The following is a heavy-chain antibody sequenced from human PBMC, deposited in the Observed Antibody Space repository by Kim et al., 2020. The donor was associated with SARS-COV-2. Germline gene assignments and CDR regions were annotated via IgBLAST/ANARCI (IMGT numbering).Heavy chain of an antibody. V-gene: IGHV4-59*01. D-gene: IGHD5-18*01. CDR1: GGSISSYY. CDR3: ARGMTDTAMVD. J-gene: IGHJ4*02. CDR2: IYYSGST. Sequence: SETLSLTCTVSGGSISSYYWSWIRQPPGKGLEWIGYIYYSGSTNYNPSLKSRVTISVDTSKNQFSLKLSSVTAADTAVYYCARGMTDTAMVDWGQGTLVTVSS.